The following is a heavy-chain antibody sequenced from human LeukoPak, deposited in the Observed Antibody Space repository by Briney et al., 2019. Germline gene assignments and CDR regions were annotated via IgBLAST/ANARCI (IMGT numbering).Heavy chain of an antibody. CDR1: GYTFSTYD. CDR2: MNPNSANT. D-gene: IGHD2-2*01. CDR3: ARAIRYQLLSDY. J-gene: IGHJ4*02. Sequence: GASVTVSCKTSGYTFSTYDINWLRQAAGPGLEWMGWMNPNSANTGFAQKFQGRAAITRDTSTATAYLELSSLTSEDTAVYYCARAIRYQLLSDYWGQGTLVTVSS. V-gene: IGHV1-8*03.